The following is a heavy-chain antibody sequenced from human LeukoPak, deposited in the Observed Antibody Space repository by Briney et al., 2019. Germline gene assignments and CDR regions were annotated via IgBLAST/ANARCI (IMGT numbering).Heavy chain of an antibody. V-gene: IGHV4-39*01. J-gene: IGHJ6*03. CDR1: GGSINSRSYY. CDR3: ARRATTVTTGYYYYYMDV. Sequence: PSETLSLTCTVSGGSINSRSYYWGWIRRPPGKGLEWIGSVYYGGTTCYNPSLKSRVTISEDTSKNQFSLKLSSVTAADTAVYYCARRATTVTTGYYYYYMDVWGKGTTVTVSS. CDR2: VYYGGTT. D-gene: IGHD4-17*01.